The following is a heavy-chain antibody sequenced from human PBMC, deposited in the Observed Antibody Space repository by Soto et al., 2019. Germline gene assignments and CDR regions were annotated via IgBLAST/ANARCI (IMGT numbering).Heavy chain of an antibody. Sequence: GESLKISCKGSGYSFTSYWNGWVRQMPGKGLEWMGIIYPGDSDTRYSPSFQGQVTIPADKSISTAYLQRSSLKASDTAMYYCARHFPGTNYWYFDLWGRGTLVTVSS. CDR3: ARHFPGTNYWYFDL. J-gene: IGHJ2*01. CDR2: IYPGDSDT. CDR1: GYSFTSYW. V-gene: IGHV5-51*01.